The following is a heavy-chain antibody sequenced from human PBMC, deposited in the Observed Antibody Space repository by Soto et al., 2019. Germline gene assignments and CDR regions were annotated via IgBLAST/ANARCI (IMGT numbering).Heavy chain of an antibody. V-gene: IGHV4-39*01. D-gene: IGHD3-3*01. CDR3: ARRNYDFWSGYYHYYYYGMDV. CDR2: IYDSGMT. CDR1: GGSISSSSYY. Sequence: SETLSLTCTVSGGSISSSSYYWGWIRQPPGKGLEWIGRIYDSGMTYYNPSLKSRVTISVDTSKNQFSLKLSSVTAADTAVYYCARRNYDFWSGYYHYYYYGMDVWGQGTTVTVSS. J-gene: IGHJ6*02.